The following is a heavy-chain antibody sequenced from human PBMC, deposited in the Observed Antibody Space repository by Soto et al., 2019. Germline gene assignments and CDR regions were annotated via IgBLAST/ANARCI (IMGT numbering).Heavy chain of an antibody. CDR1: GFTFSNAW. J-gene: IGHJ6*02. CDR3: TAGMNTAAISGYYYYGMDV. D-gene: IGHD2-2*01. Sequence: GGSLRLSCAASGFTFSNAWMNWVRQAPGKGLEWVGRIKSKTDGGTTDYAAPVKGRFTISRDDSKNTLYLQMNSLKTEDTAVYYCTAGMNTAAISGYYYYGMDVWGQGTTVTVSS. V-gene: IGHV3-15*07. CDR2: IKSKTDGGTT.